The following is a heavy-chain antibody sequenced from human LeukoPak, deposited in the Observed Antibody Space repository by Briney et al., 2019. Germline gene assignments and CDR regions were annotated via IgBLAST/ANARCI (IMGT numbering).Heavy chain of an antibody. V-gene: IGHV4-39*07. Sequence: PSETLSLTCTVSGGSLSSSSYYWGWIRQPPGKGLEWIGSIYYSGSTYYNPSLKSRVTISVDTSKNQFSLKLSSVTAADTAVYYCAREGKYQLITYYYYYYMDVWGKGTTVTISS. CDR2: IYYSGST. CDR3: AREGKYQLITYYYYYYMDV. D-gene: IGHD2-2*01. J-gene: IGHJ6*03. CDR1: GGSLSSSSYY.